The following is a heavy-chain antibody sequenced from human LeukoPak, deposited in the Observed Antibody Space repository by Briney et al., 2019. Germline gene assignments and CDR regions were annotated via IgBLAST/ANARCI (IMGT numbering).Heavy chain of an antibody. CDR2: IYYSGST. Sequence: SETLSLTCTVSGGSISSSSYYWGWIRQPPGTGLEWIGHIYYSGSTYYNPSLKSRVSISVDTSKNQFSLKLSSVTATDTAVYYCARSITIFGVVTTHYFDYWGQGTLVTVSS. CDR1: GGSISSSSYY. V-gene: IGHV4-39*01. CDR3: ARSITIFGVVTTHYFDY. D-gene: IGHD3-3*01. J-gene: IGHJ4*02.